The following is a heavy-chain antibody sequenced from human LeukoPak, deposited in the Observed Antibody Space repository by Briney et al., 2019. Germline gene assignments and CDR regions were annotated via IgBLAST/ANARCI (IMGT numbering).Heavy chain of an antibody. CDR3: ARGKVPFRHRAHSSGYYRFDY. J-gene: IGHJ4*02. CDR2: IIPIFGTA. Sequence: SVKVSCKASGGTFSSYAISWVRQASGQGLEWMGGIIPIFGTANYAQKFQGRVTITTDESTSTVYMELSSLRSEDTAVYYCARGKVPFRHRAHSSGYYRFDYWGQGTLVTVSS. D-gene: IGHD3-22*01. CDR1: GGTFSSYA. V-gene: IGHV1-69*05.